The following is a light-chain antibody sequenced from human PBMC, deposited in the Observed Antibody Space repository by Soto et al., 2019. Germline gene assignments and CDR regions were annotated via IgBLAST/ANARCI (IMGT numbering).Light chain of an antibody. CDR2: GAS. Sequence: SPGEVVTLSCRASERVSGNLAWYQQKPGQAPRLLIYGASNRATGIPARFSGSGSGTDFTLIISRLEPEELAASYCHGDRWSHPITFGHGT. CDR3: HGDRWSHPIT. J-gene: IGKJ3*01. V-gene: IGKV3-20*01. CDR1: ERVSGN.